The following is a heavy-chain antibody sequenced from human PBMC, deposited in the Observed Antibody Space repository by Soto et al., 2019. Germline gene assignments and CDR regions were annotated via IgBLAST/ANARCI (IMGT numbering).Heavy chain of an antibody. CDR3: ARQWLRDAFDI. Sequence: PGGSLRLSCAASGFTFSSYSMNWVRQAPGKGLEWVSYISSSSSTIYYADSVKGRFTISRDNAKNSLYLQMNSLRAEDTAVYYCARQWLRDAFDIWGQGTMVTVSS. D-gene: IGHD5-12*01. CDR2: ISSSSSTI. J-gene: IGHJ3*02. CDR1: GFTFSSYS. V-gene: IGHV3-48*01.